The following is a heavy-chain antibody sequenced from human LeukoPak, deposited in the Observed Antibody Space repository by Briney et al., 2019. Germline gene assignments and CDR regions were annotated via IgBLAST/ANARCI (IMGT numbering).Heavy chain of an antibody. J-gene: IGHJ4*02. CDR2: INTNTGDP. CDR1: GYTFTSYA. Sequence: GASVKVSCKASGYTFTSYAMNWVRQAPGQGLEWMGWINTNTGDPTYAQGFTGRFVFSLDTSVSTAYLQISSLKAEDTAVYYCARENVEMAIYYFDYWGQGTLVTVSS. D-gene: IGHD5-24*01. V-gene: IGHV7-4-1*02. CDR3: ARENVEMAIYYFDY.